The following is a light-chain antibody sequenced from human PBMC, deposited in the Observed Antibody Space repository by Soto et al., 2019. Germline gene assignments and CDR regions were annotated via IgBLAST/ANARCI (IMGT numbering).Light chain of an antibody. V-gene: IGKV1-5*01. J-gene: IGKJ1*01. CDR3: QQYYSYPRT. CDR2: AAF. CDR1: QTISSW. Sequence: DIQMTQSPSTLSGSVGDRVTITCRASQTISSWLAWYQQKPGKAPKLLIFAAFNLQSGVPSRFSGGGSGTDFTLTISCLQSEDFATYYCQQYYSYPRTFGQGTKVDIK.